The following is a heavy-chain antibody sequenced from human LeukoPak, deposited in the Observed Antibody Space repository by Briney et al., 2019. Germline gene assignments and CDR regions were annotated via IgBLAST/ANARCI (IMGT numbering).Heavy chain of an antibody. CDR1: GFTVSSNY. J-gene: IGHJ6*03. Sequence: GGSLRLSCAASGFTVSSNYMSWVRQAPGKGLEWVSVIYSGGSTYYADSVKGRFTISRDNAKNTLYLQMNSLRAEDTAVYYCAREIYYYGSGSYPGPHMDVWGKGTTVTVSS. D-gene: IGHD3-10*01. CDR2: IYSGGST. V-gene: IGHV3-66*02. CDR3: AREIYYYGSGSYPGPHMDV.